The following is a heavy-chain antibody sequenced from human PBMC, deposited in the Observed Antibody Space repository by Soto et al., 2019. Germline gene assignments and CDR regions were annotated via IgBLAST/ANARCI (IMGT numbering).Heavy chain of an antibody. V-gene: IGHV4-31*03. CDR1: GDSISRGGYY. CDR3: ARDGAGAYGLGWFDP. D-gene: IGHD2-21*01. CDR2: IYHSGST. Sequence: QVQLQESGPGLVKPSQTLSLTCTVSGDSISRGGYYWNWLRQHPRKGLEWIGYIYHSGSTIYNPSLKSGVTXSXXXSXXRLSLELSNVTAADTAVYYCARDGAGAYGLGWFDPWGQGILVTVSS. J-gene: IGHJ5*02.